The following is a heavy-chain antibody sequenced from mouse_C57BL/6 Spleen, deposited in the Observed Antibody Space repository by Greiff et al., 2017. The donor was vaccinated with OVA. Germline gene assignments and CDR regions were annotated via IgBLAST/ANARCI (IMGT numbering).Heavy chain of an antibody. CDR2: IDPSDSYT. D-gene: IGHD2-4*01. V-gene: IGHV1-50*01. CDR3: ARRQDYDAFAY. CDR1: GYTFTSYW. Sequence: QVQLQQPGAELVKPGASVKLSCKASGYTFTSYWMQWVKQRPGQGLEWIGEIDPSDSYTNYNQKFKGKATLTVDTSSSTAYMQLSSLTSEDSAVYYCARRQDYDAFAYWGQGTLVTVSA. J-gene: IGHJ3*01.